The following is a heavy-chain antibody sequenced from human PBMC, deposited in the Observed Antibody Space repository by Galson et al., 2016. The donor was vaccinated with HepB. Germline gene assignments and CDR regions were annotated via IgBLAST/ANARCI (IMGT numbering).Heavy chain of an antibody. CDR3: ARRTVVPTADNWCDP. J-gene: IGHJ5*02. V-gene: IGHV4-59*01. D-gene: IGHD2-2*01. CDR1: GGSISSYY. CDR2: IYYSGST. Sequence: ETLSLTCTVSGGSISSYYWNWIRQPPGKGLEWIGYIYYSGSTNYNPSLKSRVTISVDTSKNQFSLKLSSVTAADTAVYYCARRTVVPTADNWCDPWGQGTLVTVSS.